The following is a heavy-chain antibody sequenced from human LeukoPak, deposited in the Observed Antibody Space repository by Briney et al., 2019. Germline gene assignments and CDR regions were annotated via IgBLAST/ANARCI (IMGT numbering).Heavy chain of an antibody. V-gene: IGHV4-39*01. D-gene: IGHD3-22*01. J-gene: IGHJ4*02. CDR2: VYYSGST. Sequence: SETLSLTCTVSGGSVSSRSYYWGWIRQPPAKGLEWFGRVYYSGSTYDNPSLDSRRTISLDAAKSQFSLNLRSVTAADMAVYYCARLPDYYDSSPYLDPTGYFDYWGQGTPVTVSS. CDR3: ARLPDYYDSSPYLDPTGYFDY. CDR1: GGSVSSRSYY.